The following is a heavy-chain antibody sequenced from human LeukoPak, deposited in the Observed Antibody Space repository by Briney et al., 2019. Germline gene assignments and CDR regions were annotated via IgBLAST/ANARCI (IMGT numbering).Heavy chain of an antibody. CDR2: INSDGSTT. J-gene: IGHJ4*02. CDR1: GFTFSSSW. Sequence: GGSLRLSCAASGFTFSSSWMYWVRQAPGKGLVWVSRINSDGSTTSYADSVKGRFTISRDNSKNTVYLQMNSLRAEDTAVYYCARDRLEAVADDDYFDYWGQGTLVTVSS. D-gene: IGHD6-19*01. CDR3: ARDRLEAVADDDYFDY. V-gene: IGHV3-74*01.